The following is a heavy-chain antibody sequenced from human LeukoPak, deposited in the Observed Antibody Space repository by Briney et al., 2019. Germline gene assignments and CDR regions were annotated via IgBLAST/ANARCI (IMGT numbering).Heavy chain of an antibody. CDR3: ARDLVTVTKGFDI. CDR1: DDSFSSHY. Sequence: SETLSLTCAVSDDSFSSHYWTWIRQPPGKGLEWIGYISYIGRTNYNPSLKSRLTISIDTSKNQFSLKLTSVTAADTAVYYCARDLVTVTKGFDIWGQGTMASVSS. CDR2: ISYIGRT. D-gene: IGHD4-17*01. V-gene: IGHV4-59*11. J-gene: IGHJ3*02.